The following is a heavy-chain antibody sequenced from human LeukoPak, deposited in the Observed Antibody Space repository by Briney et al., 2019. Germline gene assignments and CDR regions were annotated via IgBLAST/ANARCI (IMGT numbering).Heavy chain of an antibody. D-gene: IGHD1-26*01. CDR3: ARDTTTHWFDP. Sequence: SETLSLTCTVSGGSNSSYYWSWIRQPAGKGLEWIGRIYSSGSTNYNPSLKSRVTMSVDTSKNQFSLKLSSVTAADTAVYYCARDTTTHWFDPWGQGTLVTVSS. CDR2: IYSSGST. CDR1: GGSNSSYY. J-gene: IGHJ5*02. V-gene: IGHV4-4*07.